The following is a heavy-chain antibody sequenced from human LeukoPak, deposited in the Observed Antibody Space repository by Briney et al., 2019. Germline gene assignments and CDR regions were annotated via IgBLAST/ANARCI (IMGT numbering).Heavy chain of an antibody. J-gene: IGHJ3*01. CDR3: TRGGGYCSGGSCYPGAFDV. CDR1: GFTFSGSA. V-gene: IGHV3-73*01. D-gene: IGHD2-15*01. Sequence: GGSLKLSCAASGFTFSGSAMHWVRQASGKGLEWVGRIRSKANNYATAYAASVKGRFTISRDDSKNMAYLQMNSLKTEDTAVYYCTRGGGYCSGGSCYPGAFDVWGQGTMVTVSS. CDR2: IRSKANNYAT.